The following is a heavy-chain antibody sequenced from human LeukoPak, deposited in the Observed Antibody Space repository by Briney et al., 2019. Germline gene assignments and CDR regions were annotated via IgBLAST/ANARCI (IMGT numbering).Heavy chain of an antibody. J-gene: IGHJ5*02. D-gene: IGHD3-10*01. CDR1: GGSISSYY. Sequence: SETLSLTCTVSGGSISSYYWSWIRQPPGKGLEWIGYFYYSGSTNYNPSLRSRVTISGDTSKNQFSLKLSSVTAADTAVYYCARHNSGMFDLWGQGTLVTVSS. CDR3: ARHNSGMFDL. V-gene: IGHV4-59*08. CDR2: FYYSGST.